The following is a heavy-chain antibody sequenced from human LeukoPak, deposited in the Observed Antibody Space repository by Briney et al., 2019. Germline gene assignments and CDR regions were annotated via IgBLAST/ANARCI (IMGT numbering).Heavy chain of an antibody. J-gene: IGHJ4*02. CDR2: IYHSGST. Sequence: SETLSLTCTVSGYSISSGYYWGWIRQPPGKGLEWIGSIYHSGSTYYNPSLKSRVTISVDTSKNQFSLKLSSVTAADTAVYYCARNRSPSGYALEPFDYWGQGTLVTVSS. CDR1: GYSISSGYY. CDR3: ARNRSPSGYALEPFDY. V-gene: IGHV4-38-2*02. D-gene: IGHD5-12*01.